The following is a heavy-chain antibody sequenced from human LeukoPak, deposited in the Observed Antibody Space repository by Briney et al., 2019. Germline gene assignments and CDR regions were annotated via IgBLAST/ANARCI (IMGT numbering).Heavy chain of an antibody. Sequence: GASVKVSCKASGGTFSSYAISWVRQAPGQGLEWMGGIIPIFGTANYAQKFQGRVTITTDESTSTAYMELSSLRSEDTAVYYCARGTPQGDFWSGYFDYWGQGTLVTVSS. D-gene: IGHD3-3*01. V-gene: IGHV1-69*05. J-gene: IGHJ4*02. CDR1: GGTFSSYA. CDR2: IIPIFGTA. CDR3: ARGTPQGDFWSGYFDY.